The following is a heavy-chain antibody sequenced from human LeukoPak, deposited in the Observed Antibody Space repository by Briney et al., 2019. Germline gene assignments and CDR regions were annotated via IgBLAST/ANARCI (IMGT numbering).Heavy chain of an antibody. CDR2: IYYSGST. CDR3: AREVCTNGVCSPWDRYYYYMDV. V-gene: IGHV4-30-4*08. Sequence: SETLSLTCTVSGGSISSGDYYWSWIRQPPGKGLEWIGYIYYSGSTYYNPSLKSRVTISVDTSKNQFSLKLSSVTAADTAVYYCAREVCTNGVCSPWDRYYYYMDVWGKGTTVTVS. CDR1: GGSISSGDYY. D-gene: IGHD2-8*01. J-gene: IGHJ6*03.